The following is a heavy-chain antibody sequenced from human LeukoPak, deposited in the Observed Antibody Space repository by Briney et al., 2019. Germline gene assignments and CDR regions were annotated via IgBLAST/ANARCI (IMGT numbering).Heavy chain of an antibody. CDR1: GGSFSGYY. CDR2: INHSGST. CDR3: ASLRSPRLGWFDP. J-gene: IGHJ5*02. V-gene: IGHV4-34*01. D-gene: IGHD5-12*01. Sequence: SETLSLTCAVYGGSFSGYYWSWIRQPPGKGLEWIGEINHSGSTNYNPSLKSRVTISVDTSKNQFSLKLSSVTAAYTAVYYCASLRSPRLGWFDPWGQGTLVTVSS.